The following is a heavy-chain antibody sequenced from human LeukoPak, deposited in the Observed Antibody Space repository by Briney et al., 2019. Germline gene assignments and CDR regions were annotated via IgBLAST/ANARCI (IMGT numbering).Heavy chain of an antibody. V-gene: IGHV3-30*18. D-gene: IGHD6-19*01. J-gene: IGHJ4*02. CDR3: AKDADSSGWYYTFFDY. CDR2: ISCDGSNK. CDR1: GFTFSSYG. Sequence: GGSLRLSCAASGFTFSSYGMHWVRQAPGKGLEWVAVISCDGSNKYYADSVKGRFTISRDNSKNTLYLQMNSLRAEDTAVYYCAKDADSSGWYYTFFDYWGQGTLVTVSS.